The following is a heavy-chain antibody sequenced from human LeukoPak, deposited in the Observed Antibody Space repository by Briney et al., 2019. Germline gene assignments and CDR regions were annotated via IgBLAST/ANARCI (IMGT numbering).Heavy chain of an antibody. D-gene: IGHD4-17*01. Sequence: PSETLSLTCTVSGGSISSSSYCWGWFRQPPGKGLEWIGSTCFTGSTYYNPSLKSRVTISVDTSKNQFSLKLSSVTAADTAVYYCARDNYGDYYYFDYWGQGTLVTVSS. J-gene: IGHJ4*02. CDR2: TCFTGST. CDR3: ARDNYGDYYYFDY. CDR1: GGSISSSSYC. V-gene: IGHV4-39*07.